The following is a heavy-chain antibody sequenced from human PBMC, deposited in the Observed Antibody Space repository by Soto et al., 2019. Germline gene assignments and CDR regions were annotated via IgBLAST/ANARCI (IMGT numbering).Heavy chain of an antibody. CDR3: ARSYSSGWFDFSVYYGMDV. Sequence: SLTMCVTRSVLWGSGVDVDYYRIWIRKPPGKGLEWIGYIYYSGSTNYNPSLKSRVTISVDTSKNQFSLKLSSVTAADTAVYYCARSYSSGWFDFSVYYGMDVWGQGTTVTVSS. CDR2: IYYSGST. J-gene: IGHJ6*02. CDR1: WGSGVDVDYY. D-gene: IGHD6-19*01. V-gene: IGHV4-61*08.